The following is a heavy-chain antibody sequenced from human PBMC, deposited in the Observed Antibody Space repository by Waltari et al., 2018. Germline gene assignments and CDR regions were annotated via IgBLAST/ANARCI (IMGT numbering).Heavy chain of an antibody. CDR2: IDPSDSYT. CDR1: GYNFTSYW. Sequence: EVQLVQSGAEVKNPGESLRISCKGSGYNFTSYWISWVRQMPGKGLEWMGRIDPSDSYTNFSPSFQGHVTISVDKSISTVYVQWSSLKASDTAMYYCARHLPDYYYYGVDVWGQGTTVTVSS. CDR3: ARHLPDYYYYGVDV. V-gene: IGHV5-10-1*03. J-gene: IGHJ6*02.